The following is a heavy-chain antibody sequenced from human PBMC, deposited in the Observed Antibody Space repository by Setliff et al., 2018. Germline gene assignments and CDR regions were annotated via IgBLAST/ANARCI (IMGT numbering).Heavy chain of an antibody. CDR1: GGSVSPYY. CDR2: IYHNGNT. J-gene: IGHJ4*02. Sequence: SETLSLTCTVSGGSVSPYYWSWIRQPPGKGLEWIGYIYHNGNTNFNPSLKTRVTMSVDPSKNQFALNLRSVTAADTALYFCARVRNDYPYYIDSWGQGTLVTVSS. V-gene: IGHV4-59*02. D-gene: IGHD4-17*01. CDR3: ARVRNDYPYYIDS.